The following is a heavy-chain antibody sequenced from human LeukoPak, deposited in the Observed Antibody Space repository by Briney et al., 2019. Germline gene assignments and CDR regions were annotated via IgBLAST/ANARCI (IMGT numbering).Heavy chain of an antibody. J-gene: IGHJ6*03. CDR1: GYTFTSND. CDR2: MNPNSGNT. CDR3: ARGSANNYYYYYMDV. V-gene: IGHV1-8*03. D-gene: IGHD2-15*01. Sequence: ASVKVSCKXSGYTFTSNDINWVRQATRQGLECMGRMNPNSGNTGYAQKFQGRVTITRNTSISTAYMELSSLRSEDTAVYYCARGSANNYYYYYMDVWGKGTTVTVSS.